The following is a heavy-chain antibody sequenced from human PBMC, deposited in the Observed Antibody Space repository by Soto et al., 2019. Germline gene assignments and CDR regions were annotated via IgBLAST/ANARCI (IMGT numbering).Heavy chain of an antibody. CDR1: GFTFSSNN. D-gene: IGHD2-15*01. Sequence: EVQLVESGGGLVQPGGSLRLSCAASGFTFSSNNMNWVRQAPGKGLEWVSYISRSSTTIYYADSVKGRFTISRDDAKNSLFLQMNGLRDEDTAVYYCARDSLLGIDYWGQGTLVTVSS. CDR2: ISRSSTTI. CDR3: ARDSLLGIDY. J-gene: IGHJ4*02. V-gene: IGHV3-48*02.